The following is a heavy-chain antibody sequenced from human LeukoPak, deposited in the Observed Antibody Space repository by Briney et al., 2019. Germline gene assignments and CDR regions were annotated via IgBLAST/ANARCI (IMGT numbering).Heavy chain of an antibody. CDR1: GYTFTSYY. CDR3: ARGGLYGSGSTSISFDY. V-gene: IGHV1-69*04. CDR2: IIPILGIA. J-gene: IGHJ4*02. D-gene: IGHD3-10*01. Sequence: ASVKVSCKASGYTFTSYYMYWVRQAPGQGLEWMGRIIPILGIANYAQKFQGRVTITADKSTSTAYMELSSLRSEDTAVYYCARGGLYGSGSTSISFDYWGQGTLVTVSS.